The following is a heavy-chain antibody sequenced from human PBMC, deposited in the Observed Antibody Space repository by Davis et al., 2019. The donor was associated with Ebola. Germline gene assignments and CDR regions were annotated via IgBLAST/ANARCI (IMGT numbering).Heavy chain of an antibody. CDR2: IYYSGST. V-gene: IGHV4-39*07. Sequence: SETLSLTCSVSGGFITYYNYFWGWVRQPPGKGLEWIGSIYYSGSTNYNPSLKSRVTISVDTSKNQFSLKLSSVTAADTAVYYCARLEAVAGLDYWGQGTLVTVSS. D-gene: IGHD6-19*01. CDR1: GGFITYYNYF. J-gene: IGHJ4*02. CDR3: ARLEAVAGLDY.